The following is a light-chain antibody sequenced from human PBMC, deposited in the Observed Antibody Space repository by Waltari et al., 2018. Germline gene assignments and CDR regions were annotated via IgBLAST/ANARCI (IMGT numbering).Light chain of an antibody. CDR1: QSVRSF. Sequence: EVVLTQSPATLSLSPGESATLSCRASQSVRSFLAWYQQKPGQAPRLLMYDVSNRATGIPARFSGSGSGTDFTLTISSPEPEDSAVYFCQQRSNWPLTFGPGTKVDIK. J-gene: IGKJ3*01. CDR2: DVS. CDR3: QQRSNWPLT. V-gene: IGKV3-11*01.